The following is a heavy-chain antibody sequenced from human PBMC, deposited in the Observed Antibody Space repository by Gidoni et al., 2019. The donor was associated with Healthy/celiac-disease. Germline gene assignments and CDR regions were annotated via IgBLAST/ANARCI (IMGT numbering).Heavy chain of an antibody. V-gene: IGHV1-58*02. D-gene: IGHD1-26*01. J-gene: IGHJ6*03. Sequence: QMQLVQSGPEVKKPGTSVKVSCKAAGFTFPSSAMPWVRQARGQRLEWIGWIVVGSGNPNYAQKFQERVTITRDMSTSTAYMELSSLRSEDTAVYYCAAGGARYYYYYMDVWGKGTTVTVSS. CDR2: IVVGSGNP. CDR3: AAGGARYYYYYMDV. CDR1: GFTFPSSA.